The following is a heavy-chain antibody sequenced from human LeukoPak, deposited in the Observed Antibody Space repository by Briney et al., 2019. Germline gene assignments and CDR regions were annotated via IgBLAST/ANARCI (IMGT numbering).Heavy chain of an antibody. J-gene: IGHJ4*02. CDR1: GFTFSMYE. V-gene: IGHV3-48*03. Sequence: PGGSLRLSCAASGFTFSMYEMNWVRQAPGKGLEWISHIINSGRSTYYVDSVKGRFTISRDNAKNSLYLQMNSLRAEGTAVYYCASTRRGYSYGHLDYWGQGTLVTVSS. CDR3: ASTRRGYSYGHLDY. D-gene: IGHD5-18*01. CDR2: IINSGRST.